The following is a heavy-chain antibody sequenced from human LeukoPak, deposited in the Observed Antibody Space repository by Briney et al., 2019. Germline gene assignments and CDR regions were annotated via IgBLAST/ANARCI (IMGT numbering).Heavy chain of an antibody. Sequence: GRSLRLSCAASGFTFSSYAMHWVRQAPGKGLEWVAVISYDGSNKYYADSVKGRFTISRDNSKNTLYLQMNSLRAEDTAVYHCARGSGSGYYYYYGMDVWGQGTTVTVSS. J-gene: IGHJ6*02. D-gene: IGHD6-19*01. V-gene: IGHV3-30-3*01. CDR3: ARGSGSGYYYYYGMDV. CDR1: GFTFSSYA. CDR2: ISYDGSNK.